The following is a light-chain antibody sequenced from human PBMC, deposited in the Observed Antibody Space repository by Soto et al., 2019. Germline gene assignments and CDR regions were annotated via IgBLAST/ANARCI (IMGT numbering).Light chain of an antibody. CDR1: QSIGSD. CDR2: GAS. J-gene: IGKJ1*01. Sequence: EIVMTQSPATLSVSPGERVTVSCRASQSIGSDLAWYQHKPGQAPRLLIFGASTRATGIPARLSGSRSGTEFTLTISSLQSEDFAIYYCQQYNSWPRTFGQGTKVEVK. V-gene: IGKV3-15*01. CDR3: QQYNSWPRT.